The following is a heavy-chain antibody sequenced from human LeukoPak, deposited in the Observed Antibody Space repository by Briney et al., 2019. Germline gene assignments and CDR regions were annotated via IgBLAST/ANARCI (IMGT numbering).Heavy chain of an antibody. Sequence: SETLSLTCAVSGHSISSDYLWGWIRQPPGEGLEWIGTFFHSGSTFYNPSVKSRVTISLDTSKNQFSLRLSSVTAADTTVYYCARRSGSGWNYFDSWGQGTLVTVSS. CDR2: FFHSGST. J-gene: IGHJ4*02. CDR3: ARRSGSGWNYFDS. CDR1: GHSISSDYL. V-gene: IGHV4-38-2*01. D-gene: IGHD6-19*01.